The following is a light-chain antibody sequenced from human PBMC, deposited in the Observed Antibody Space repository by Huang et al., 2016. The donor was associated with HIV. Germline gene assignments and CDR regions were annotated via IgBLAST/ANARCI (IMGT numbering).Light chain of an antibody. CDR1: QSVSSY. CDR3: HQYDHDYP. Sequence: EIVMTQSPATLSVSPGERATLSCRASQSVSSYLACYQQKPGQAPRLLIYGGSTRATGIPARFSGSGSGTEFTLTIRSLQPEDCAVYYCHQYDHDYPFGQGTKLEIK. CDR2: GGS. V-gene: IGKV3-15*01. J-gene: IGKJ2*01.